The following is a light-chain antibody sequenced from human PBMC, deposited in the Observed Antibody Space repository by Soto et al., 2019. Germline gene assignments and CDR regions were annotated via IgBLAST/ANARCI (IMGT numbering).Light chain of an antibody. CDR3: QQYNTWLWT. J-gene: IGKJ1*01. CDR1: QSINAH. V-gene: IGKV3-15*01. Sequence: EVVMTQSPATLSVSPGERVTLSCRASQSINAHLAWYQQKPGQAPRLLIHGASTRATGIPARFSGSGFGTEFILTISSLPSEDFAVYYGQQYNTWLWTFGQVTKVEIQ. CDR2: GAS.